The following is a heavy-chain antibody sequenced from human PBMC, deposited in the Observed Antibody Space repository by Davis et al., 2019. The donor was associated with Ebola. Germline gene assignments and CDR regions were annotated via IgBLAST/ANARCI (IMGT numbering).Heavy chain of an antibody. CDR2: IYWDDDK. CDR1: GFSLSTSGVG. J-gene: IGHJ5*02. Sequence: SGPTLVKPTQTLTLTCTFSGFSLSTSGVGVGRIRQPPGKALEWLALIYWDDDKRYSPSLKSRLTITKDTSKNQVVLTMTNMDPVDTATYYCAHSGLAAAGRGFDPWGQGTLVTVSS. V-gene: IGHV2-5*02. D-gene: IGHD6-13*01. CDR3: AHSGLAAAGRGFDP.